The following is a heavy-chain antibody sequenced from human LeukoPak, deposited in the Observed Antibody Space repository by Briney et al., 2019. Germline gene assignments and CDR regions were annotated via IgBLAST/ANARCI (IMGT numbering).Heavy chain of an antibody. CDR2: ISGSGGST. Sequence: EGSLRLSCAASGFTFSSYAMSWVRQAPGKGLEWVSAISGSGGSTYYADSVKGRFTISRDNSKNTLYLQMNSLRAEDTAVYYCANSPFGLYYFDYWGQGTLVTVSS. V-gene: IGHV3-23*01. J-gene: IGHJ4*02. CDR3: ANSPFGLYYFDY. CDR1: GFTFSSYA. D-gene: IGHD3-16*01.